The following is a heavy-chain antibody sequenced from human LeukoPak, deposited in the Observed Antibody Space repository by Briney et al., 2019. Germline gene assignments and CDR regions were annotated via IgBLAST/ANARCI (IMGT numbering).Heavy chain of an antibody. D-gene: IGHD4/OR15-4a*01. CDR2: IYYSGST. CDR1: GGSISSGDYY. V-gene: IGHV4-30-4*01. CDR3: ARELTYADY. Sequence: SETLSLTCTVSGGSISSGDYYWSWIRQPPGKGLEWIGYIYYSGSTYYNPSLKSRVTMSVDTSKNQSSLKLSSVTAADTAVYYCARELTYADYWGQGTLVTVSS. J-gene: IGHJ4*02.